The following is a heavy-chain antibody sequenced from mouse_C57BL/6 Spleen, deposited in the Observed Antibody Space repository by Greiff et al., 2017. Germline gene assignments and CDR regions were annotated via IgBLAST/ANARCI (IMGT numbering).Heavy chain of an antibody. J-gene: IGHJ4*01. V-gene: IGHV1-4*01. CDR2: INPSSGYT. D-gene: IGHD2-3*01. CDR1: GYTFTSYT. Sequence: VQLVESGAELARPGASVKMSCKASGYTFTSYTMHWVKQRPGQGLEWIGYINPSSGYTKYNQKFKDKATLTADKSSSTAYMQLSSLTSEDSAVYYCARSGYYVDYAMDYWGQGTSVTVSS. CDR3: ARSGYYVDYAMDY.